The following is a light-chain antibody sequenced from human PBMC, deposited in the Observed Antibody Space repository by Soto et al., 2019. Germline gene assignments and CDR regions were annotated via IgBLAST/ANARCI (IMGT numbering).Light chain of an antibody. CDR3: QHYGSSYFT. Sequence: DVQMTQSPSSLSASVGDSVTITCRASQGVSDWVAWYQQKPGEAPKLLIYGSSSLLSGVPSRFSGTRSGTDFTLTISGLEPEDFAVYYCQHYGSSYFTFGGGTKV. J-gene: IGKJ4*01. CDR2: GSS. CDR1: QGVSDW. V-gene: IGKV1D-16*01.